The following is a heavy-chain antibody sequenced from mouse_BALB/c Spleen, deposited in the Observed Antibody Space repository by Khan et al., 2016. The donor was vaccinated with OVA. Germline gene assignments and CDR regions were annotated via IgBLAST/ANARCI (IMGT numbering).Heavy chain of an antibody. V-gene: IGHV2-2*01. Sequence: QVQLKQSGPGLVQPSQSLSITCTVSGFSLTNYGVHWIRQSPGRGLEWLGLIWSVGNTDYNAAFISRLTISKDNTKSQVFFKMNSLQVDDTAIYYCARKRGVHYTTDFWGQGISVTVSS. J-gene: IGHJ4*01. CDR2: IWSVGNT. CDR3: ARKRGVHYTTDF. CDR1: GFSLTNYG.